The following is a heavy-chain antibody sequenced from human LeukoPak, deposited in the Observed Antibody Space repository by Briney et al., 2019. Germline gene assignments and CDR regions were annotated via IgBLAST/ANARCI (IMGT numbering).Heavy chain of an antibody. CDR1: GGTFSSYA. D-gene: IGHD6-6*01. J-gene: IGHJ5*02. Sequence: SVKVSCKASGGTFSSYAISWVRQAPGHGLEWMGRIIPIVGIANYAQKFQGRVTITADKSTSTAHMELSSLRSEDTAVYYCARDWYSSSSPNWFDPWGQGTLVTVSS. V-gene: IGHV1-69*04. CDR2: IIPIVGIA. CDR3: ARDWYSSSSPNWFDP.